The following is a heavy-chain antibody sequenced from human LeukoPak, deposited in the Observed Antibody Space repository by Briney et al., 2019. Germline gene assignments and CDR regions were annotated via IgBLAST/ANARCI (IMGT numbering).Heavy chain of an antibody. CDR3: ARDFYGESGY. CDR2: ISSSSSYT. CDR1: GFTFSDYY. Sequence: GGSLRLSCAASGFTFSDYYMSWIRQAPGKGLEWVSYISSSSSYTNYADSVKGRFTISRDNAKNSLYLQVNSLRAEDTAVYYCARDFYGESGYWGQGTLVTVSS. V-gene: IGHV3-11*05. J-gene: IGHJ4*02. D-gene: IGHD4-17*01.